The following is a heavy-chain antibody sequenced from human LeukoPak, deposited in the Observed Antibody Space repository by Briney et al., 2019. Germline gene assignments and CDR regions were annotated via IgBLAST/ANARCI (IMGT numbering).Heavy chain of an antibody. Sequence: ASVKVSCKASGYTFTSYDVNWVRQATGQGLEWMGWMNPNSGNTGYAQKFQGRVTMTRNTFISTAYMELSSLRSEDTAVYYCARRRLSGSYYYYGMDVWGQGTTVTVSS. J-gene: IGHJ6*02. V-gene: IGHV1-8*01. CDR3: ARRRLSGSYYYYGMDV. CDR2: MNPNSGNT. CDR1: GYTFTSYD. D-gene: IGHD1-26*01.